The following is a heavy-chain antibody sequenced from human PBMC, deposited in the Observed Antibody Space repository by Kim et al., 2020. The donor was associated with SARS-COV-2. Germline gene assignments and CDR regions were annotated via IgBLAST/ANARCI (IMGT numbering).Heavy chain of an antibody. J-gene: IGHJ3*02. Sequence: SETLSLTCTVSGGSISSYYWSWIRQPPGKGLEWIGYIYYSGSTNYNPSLKSRVTISVDTSKNQFSLKLSSVTAADTAVYYCAGAYYDILTGYSNDDAFD. CDR2: IYYSGST. V-gene: IGHV4-59*13. CDR3: AGAYYDILTGYSNDDAFD. D-gene: IGHD3-9*01. CDR1: GGSISSYY.